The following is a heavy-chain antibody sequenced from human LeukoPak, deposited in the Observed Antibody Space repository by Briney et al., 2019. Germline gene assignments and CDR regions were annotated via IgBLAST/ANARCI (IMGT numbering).Heavy chain of an antibody. CDR2: IYPGDSDT. Sequence: GESLKISCKGSGSRFTSYWIGWVRQMPGKGLEWMGIIYPGDSDTRYSPSFQGQVTISADKSISTAYLQWSSLKASDTAMYYCALGLGYCSSTSCQLFDYWGQGTLVTVSS. CDR1: GSRFTSYW. J-gene: IGHJ4*02. D-gene: IGHD2-2*01. V-gene: IGHV5-51*01. CDR3: ALGLGYCSSTSCQLFDY.